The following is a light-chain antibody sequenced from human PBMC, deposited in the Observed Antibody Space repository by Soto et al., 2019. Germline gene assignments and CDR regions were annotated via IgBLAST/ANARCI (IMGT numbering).Light chain of an antibody. V-gene: IGLV2-14*01. J-gene: IGLJ2*01. CDR3: SSYSSSSALDVI. CDR2: EVT. CDR1: NRDVGGYNY. Sequence: SARAQPASVSGSPGQSITISCAGTNRDVGGYNYVSWYQQYPGKAPKLIIYEVTYRPSGVSNRFSGSKSGNTASLTISGLQAEDEADYYCSSYSSSSALDVIFGGGTKVTVL.